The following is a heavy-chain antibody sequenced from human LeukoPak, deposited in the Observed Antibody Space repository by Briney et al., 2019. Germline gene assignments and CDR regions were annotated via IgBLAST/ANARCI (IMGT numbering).Heavy chain of an antibody. CDR3: AKNQCTRTSCDGYPGY. V-gene: IGHV3-30*02. Sequence: GGSLRLSCAASGFTFSSYGMHWVRQAPGKGLEWVAFIHFDGSTKYSGDSVKGRFTISRDNSKNTLYLQMNSLRPEDTAVYYCAKNQCTRTSCDGYPGYWGQGSLVTVSS. CDR2: IHFDGSTK. J-gene: IGHJ4*02. D-gene: IGHD2-2*01. CDR1: GFTFSSYG.